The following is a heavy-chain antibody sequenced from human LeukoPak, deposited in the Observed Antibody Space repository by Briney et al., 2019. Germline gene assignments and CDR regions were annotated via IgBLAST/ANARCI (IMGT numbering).Heavy chain of an antibody. CDR3: ARGGCGYSGYASFDY. CDR2: ISSSGNTI. CDR1: GYTFSSYA. Sequence: PGGSLRLSCAASGYTFSSYAMSWVRQAPGKGLEWVSYISSSGNTIYYADSVKGRFTISRDNANNSLYLQMNSLRAEDMAVYYCARGGCGYSGYASFDYWGQGTLVTVSS. J-gene: IGHJ4*02. V-gene: IGHV3-48*03. D-gene: IGHD5-12*01.